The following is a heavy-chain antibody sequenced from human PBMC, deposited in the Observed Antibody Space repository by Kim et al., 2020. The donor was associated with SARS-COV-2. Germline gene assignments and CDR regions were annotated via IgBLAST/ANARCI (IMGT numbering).Heavy chain of an antibody. CDR3: ARDHYSSGWWYFDH. Sequence: GGSLSLSCAASGFTFSRNGMHWVRQAPGKGLEWVAMISHDGDNTFYADSVKGRFTISRDNSKNTLYMQMTSLSAEDTAVYYCARDHYSSGWWYFDHWGQGIQVTVSS. CDR2: ISHDGDNT. J-gene: IGHJ4*02. D-gene: IGHD6-19*01. CDR1: GFTFSRNG. V-gene: IGHV3-33*05.